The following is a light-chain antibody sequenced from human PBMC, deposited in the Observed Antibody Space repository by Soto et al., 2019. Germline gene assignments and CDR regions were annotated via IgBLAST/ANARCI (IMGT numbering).Light chain of an antibody. CDR3: QQSYSRPRA. J-gene: IGKJ1*01. CDR2: SSS. CDR1: QSISVY. Sequence: DIQMTQSPSSLSPYVRDRVTITCRASQSISVYSNWYKQKPGKAPNLLIYSSSSLESGVQSRFSGSGSGTDFTLTISSLQPEDFATYFCQQSYSRPRAFGQGTKVEI. V-gene: IGKV1-39*01.